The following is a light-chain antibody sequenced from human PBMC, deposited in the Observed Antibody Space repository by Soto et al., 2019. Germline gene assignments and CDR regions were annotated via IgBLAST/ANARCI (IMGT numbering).Light chain of an antibody. CDR1: QGVSSN. V-gene: IGKV3-15*01. Sequence: EIVMTQSPATLSVSPGDRVNLSCRASQGVSSNLAWYQQKPGQAPRLLIYGASTRATGFPARFSGSGSGTEFTLTISSLQSEDFAVYYCQQYNKWPLTFGGGAKVEIK. CDR3: QQYNKWPLT. J-gene: IGKJ4*01. CDR2: GAS.